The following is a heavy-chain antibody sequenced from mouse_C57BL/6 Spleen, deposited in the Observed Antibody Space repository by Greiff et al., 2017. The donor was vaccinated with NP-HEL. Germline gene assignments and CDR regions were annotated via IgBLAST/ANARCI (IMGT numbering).Heavy chain of an antibody. CDR1: GFTFSSYA. CDR2: ISDGGSYT. V-gene: IGHV5-4*01. J-gene: IGHJ1*03. D-gene: IGHD1-1*01. Sequence: EVHLVESGGGLVKPGGSLKLSCAASGFTFSSYAMSWVRQTPEKRLEWVATISDGGSYTYYPDNVKGRFTISRDNAKNNLYLQMSHLKSEDTAMYYCARDRGTTVWYFDVWGTGTTVTVSS. CDR3: ARDRGTTVWYFDV.